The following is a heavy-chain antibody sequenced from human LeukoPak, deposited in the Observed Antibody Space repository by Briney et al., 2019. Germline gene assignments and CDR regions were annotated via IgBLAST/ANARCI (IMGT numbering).Heavy chain of an antibody. CDR1: GFTFSSSA. J-gene: IGHJ6*02. CDR3: ARDTYDSSGQYYYYGMDV. V-gene: IGHV3-33*08. Sequence: GGSLRLSCAASGFTFSSSAMSWVRQAPGKGLEWVAVIWYDGSNKYYADSVKGRFTISRDNSKNTLYLQMNSLRAEDTAVYYCARDTYDSSGQYYYYGMDVWGQGTTVTVSS. D-gene: IGHD3-22*01. CDR2: IWYDGSNK.